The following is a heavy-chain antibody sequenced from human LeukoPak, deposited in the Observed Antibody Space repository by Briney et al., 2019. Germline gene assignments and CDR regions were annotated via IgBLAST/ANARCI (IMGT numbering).Heavy chain of an antibody. V-gene: IGHV3-48*03. CDR2: SSSSGSTI. CDR3: ARGEGCYYYYGMDV. J-gene: IGHJ6*02. Sequence: GGSLRLSCAASGFTFSSYEMNWVRQAPEKGLEWVSYSSSSGSTIYYADSVKGRFTISRDNAKNSLYLQMNSLRAEDTAVYYCARGEGCYYYYGMDVWGQGTTVTVSS. CDR1: GFTFSSYE.